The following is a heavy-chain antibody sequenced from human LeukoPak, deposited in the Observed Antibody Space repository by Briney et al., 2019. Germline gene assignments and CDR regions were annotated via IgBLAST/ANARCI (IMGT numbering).Heavy chain of an antibody. V-gene: IGHV4-61*02. J-gene: IGHJ4*02. CDR1: GGSISSGSYY. D-gene: IGHD6-13*01. CDR2: IYTSGST. CDR3: ARDFLSSTWSD. Sequence: SQTLSLTCTVSGGSISSGSYYWSWIRQPAGKGLEWIGRIYTSGSTNYNPSLKSRVTISVDTSKKQFSLKLSSVTAADTAVYYCARDFLSSTWSDWGQGTLVTVSS.